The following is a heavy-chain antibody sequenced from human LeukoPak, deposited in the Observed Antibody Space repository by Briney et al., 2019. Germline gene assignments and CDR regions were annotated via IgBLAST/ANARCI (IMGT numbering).Heavy chain of an antibody. CDR1: GFSVRSNY. D-gene: IGHD6-25*01. CDR2: IHTGGNT. Sequence: GGSLRLSCAASGFSVRSNYMNWVRQAPGKGLEWVSVIHTGGNTDYADSVKGRFTVSRDNSQNTIYLHMNRLRAEDTAVYYCTGGTAYSGYGGYWGQGTLVTVSS. J-gene: IGHJ4*02. CDR3: TGGTAYSGYGGY. V-gene: IGHV3-53*01.